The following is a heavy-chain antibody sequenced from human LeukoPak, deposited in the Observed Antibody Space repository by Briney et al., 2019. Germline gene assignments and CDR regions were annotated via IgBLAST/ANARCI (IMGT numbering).Heavy chain of an antibody. CDR1: GFTFSSYA. Sequence: GGSLRLSCAASGFTFSSYAMHWVRQAPGKGLEWVANIKQDGSDKYYVDSVKGRFTISRDNAKNSLYLQMNSLRAEDTAVYYCARDQVVEMATMHFDYWGQGTLVTVSS. D-gene: IGHD5-24*01. V-gene: IGHV3-7*01. CDR2: IKQDGSDK. CDR3: ARDQVVEMATMHFDY. J-gene: IGHJ4*02.